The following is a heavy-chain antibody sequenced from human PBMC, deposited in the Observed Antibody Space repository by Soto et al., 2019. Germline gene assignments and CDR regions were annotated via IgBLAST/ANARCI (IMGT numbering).Heavy chain of an antibody. CDR2: ISSNGGST. J-gene: IGHJ6*02. CDR1: GFSCSSYA. CDR3: VNQPIRLGGYYGMDV. Sequence: PGWSLRLSCSAAGFSCSSYAMHWVRQAPGKGLEYVSAISSNGGSTYYADSVKGRFTISRDNSKNTLYLQMSSLRAEDTAVYYCVNQPIRLGGYYGMDVWGQGTTVTVS. D-gene: IGHD3-16*01. V-gene: IGHV3-64D*06.